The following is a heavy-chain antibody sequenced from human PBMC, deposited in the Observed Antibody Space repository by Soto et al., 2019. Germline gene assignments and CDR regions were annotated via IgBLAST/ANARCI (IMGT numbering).Heavy chain of an antibody. D-gene: IGHD5-18*01. V-gene: IGHV3-66*04. CDR3: ARPGDSYGGGYFDY. J-gene: IGHJ4*02. Sequence: EVQLVESGGGLVQPGGSLRLSCAASGFTVSSNYMSWVRQAPGKGLEWVSVIYSGGSAYYADSVKGRFTISRDNSKNTLYLQMTSLRAEGTSVYYCARPGDSYGGGYFDYWGQGTLVTVSP. CDR1: GFTVSSNY. CDR2: IYSGGSA.